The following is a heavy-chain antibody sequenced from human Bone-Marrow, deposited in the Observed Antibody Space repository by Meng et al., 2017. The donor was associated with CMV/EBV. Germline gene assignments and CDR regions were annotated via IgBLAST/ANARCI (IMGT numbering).Heavy chain of an antibody. J-gene: IGHJ4*02. CDR2: TSYDGRYK. CDR1: GFTFSSYG. V-gene: IGHV3-30*19. D-gene: IGHD1-26*01. Sequence: GASLKLSCAASGFTFSSYGMHWVRQAPGKGLEWVAFTSYDGRYKGYAESVKGRFTISRDNSKNTLFLEMNSLRAEDTAVYFCARDDVLGPTTPSNVGHLDYWGQGPRVTVSS. CDR3: ARDDVLGPTTPSNVGHLDY.